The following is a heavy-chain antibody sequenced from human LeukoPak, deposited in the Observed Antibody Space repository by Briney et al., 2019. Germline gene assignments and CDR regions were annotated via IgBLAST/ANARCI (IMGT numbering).Heavy chain of an antibody. CDR3: ARGEGSYFAQLDY. J-gene: IGHJ4*02. CDR2: IYHSGST. CDR1: GYSISSDYY. D-gene: IGHD2-2*01. V-gene: IGHV4-38-2*02. Sequence: SETLSLTCTVSGYSISSDYYWGLSRQPPWKVLEWSGIIYHSGSTYYNPSLKSRVTMSVDTSKNQFSLPLSSVTAADTDVYYCARGEGSYFAQLDYRGQGTLVTVSS.